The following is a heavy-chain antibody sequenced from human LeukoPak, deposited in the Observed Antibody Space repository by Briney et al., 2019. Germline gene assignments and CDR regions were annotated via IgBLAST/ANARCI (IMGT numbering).Heavy chain of an antibody. Sequence: GGSLRLSCAASRFTFSSYSMNWVRQAPGKGLEWVSGIGGSGIGHSTHYADSVKGRFTISRDNSKNMVYLQMDSLRAEDTALYYCARDSGWLRYHDWGQGALVTVSS. D-gene: IGHD5-12*01. J-gene: IGHJ4*02. CDR1: RFTFSSYS. V-gene: IGHV3-23*01. CDR2: IGGSGIGHST. CDR3: ARDSGWLRYHD.